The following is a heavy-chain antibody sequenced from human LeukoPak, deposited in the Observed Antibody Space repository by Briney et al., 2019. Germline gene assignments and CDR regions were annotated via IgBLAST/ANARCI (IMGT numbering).Heavy chain of an antibody. V-gene: IGHV3-15*01. J-gene: IGHJ4*02. D-gene: IGHD5-24*01. CDR1: GLTFNKAW. CDR2: IKSKSDGGTT. CDR3: TGLHGYLFEC. Sequence: GGSLRLSCAASGLTFNKAWMSWVRQAPGKGLEWVGRIKSKSDGGTTDYAAPVKGRFTISRDDSKNTLYLQMNGLKTEDTAVYYCTGLHGYLFECWGQGTLVTVSS.